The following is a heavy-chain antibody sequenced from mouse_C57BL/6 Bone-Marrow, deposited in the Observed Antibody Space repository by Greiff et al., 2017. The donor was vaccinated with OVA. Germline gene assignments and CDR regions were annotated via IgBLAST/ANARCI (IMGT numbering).Heavy chain of an antibody. CDR1: GYTFTDYE. Sequence: VQLQQPGAELVRPGASVTLSCKASGYTFTDYEMHWVKQTPVHGLEWIGAIDPETGGTAYNQKFKGKAILTADKSSSTAYMELRSLTSEDSAVYYCARSYNNYGDFDYWGQGTTLTVSS. CDR3: ARSYNNYGDFDY. D-gene: IGHD2-5*01. CDR2: IDPETGGT. J-gene: IGHJ2*01. V-gene: IGHV1-15*01.